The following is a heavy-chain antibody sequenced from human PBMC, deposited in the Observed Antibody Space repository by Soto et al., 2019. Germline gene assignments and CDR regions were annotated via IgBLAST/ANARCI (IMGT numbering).Heavy chain of an antibody. Sequence: GESLKISCKGSGYSFTSYWIGCVRQMPGKGLEWMVIIYPGDSDTRYSPSFQGQVTISADKSIITAYLQWSSLKASDTAMYYCARAGYYGGGGYDNHTPYYYYYRMAVWAQGTTVTVSS. CDR1: GYSFTSYW. CDR2: IYPGDSDT. J-gene: IGHJ6*01. CDR3: ARAGYYGGGGYDNHTPYYYYYRMAV. V-gene: IGHV5-51*01. D-gene: IGHD3-10*01.